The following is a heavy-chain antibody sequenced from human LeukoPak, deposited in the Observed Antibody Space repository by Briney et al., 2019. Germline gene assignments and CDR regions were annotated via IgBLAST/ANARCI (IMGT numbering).Heavy chain of an antibody. D-gene: IGHD6-19*01. V-gene: IGHV4-61*01. CDR2: IYYSGST. CDR3: AREYRSGWYGYFDL. Sequence: SETLSLTCTVSGGSVSSGSYYWSWIRQPPGKGLEWIGYIYYSGSTNYNPSLKSRVTISVDTSKNQFSLKLSSATAADTAVYYCAREYRSGWYGYFDLWGRGTLVTVSS. J-gene: IGHJ2*01. CDR1: GGSVSSGSYY.